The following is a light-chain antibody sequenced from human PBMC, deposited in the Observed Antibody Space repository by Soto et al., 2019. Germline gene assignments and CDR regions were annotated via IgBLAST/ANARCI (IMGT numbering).Light chain of an antibody. Sequence: EIVMTQSPATLSVSPWERATLSCMASQSVSSNLAWFQQKPGQAPRLLIYGASTRATGIPARFSGSGSGTEFTLTINSLQSEDFAVYFCQQYNSWPPITFGQGTRLEIK. CDR3: QQYNSWPPIT. V-gene: IGKV3-15*01. J-gene: IGKJ5*01. CDR2: GAS. CDR1: QSVSSN.